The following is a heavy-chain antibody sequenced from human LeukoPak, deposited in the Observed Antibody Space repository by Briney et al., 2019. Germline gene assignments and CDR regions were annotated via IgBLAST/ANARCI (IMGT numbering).Heavy chain of an antibody. V-gene: IGHV4-59*01. J-gene: IGHJ4*02. CDR3: ARDFDY. CDR2: IFYSGST. CDR1: GSSISNYY. Sequence: SETLSLTCTVSGSSISNYYWSWIRQPPGKGLEWIGYIFYSGSTSYNPSLKSRVTISVDTSKNQFSLKLSSVTAADTAVYYCARDFDYWGQGTLVTVSS.